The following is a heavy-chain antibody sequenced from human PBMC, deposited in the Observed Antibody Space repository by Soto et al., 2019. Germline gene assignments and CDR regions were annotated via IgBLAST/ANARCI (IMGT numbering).Heavy chain of an antibody. V-gene: IGHV3-74*01. J-gene: IGHJ6*02. CDR2: INSDGSSA. D-gene: IGHD2-8*02. CDR3: ARGGSGDYYYYYGMDV. Sequence: EVQLVESGGGLVQPGGSLRLSCAASGFTFSSYWMHWVRQAPGKGLVWVSRINSDGSSASYADSVKGRFTISRDNAKNTLYLQMNSLRAEDTAVYYCARGGSGDYYYYYGMDVWGQGTTVTVSS. CDR1: GFTFSSYW.